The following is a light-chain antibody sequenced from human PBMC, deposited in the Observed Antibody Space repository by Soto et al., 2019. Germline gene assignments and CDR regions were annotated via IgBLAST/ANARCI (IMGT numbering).Light chain of an antibody. CDR2: DAS. J-gene: IGKJ5*01. CDR3: QQRSNWPPFT. Sequence: ENVVTLSPATLSLSTGERATLSCRASQSVSNYLAWYQQKPGQAPRLLIYDASNRATDIPARFSGSGSGTDFTLTISSLEPEDFAVYYCQQRSNWPPFTFCQGTRLEI. V-gene: IGKV3-11*01. CDR1: QSVSNY.